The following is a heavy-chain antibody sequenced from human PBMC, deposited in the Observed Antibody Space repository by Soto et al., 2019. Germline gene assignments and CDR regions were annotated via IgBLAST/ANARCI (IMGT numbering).Heavy chain of an antibody. CDR1: GGSISSSNW. V-gene: IGHV4-4*02. Sequence: QVQLQESGPGLVKPSGTLSLTCAVSGGSISSSNWWSWVRQPPGKGLEWIGEIYHSGSTNYNPSLKSLVTISVGKSKNQVALKLSSVTAADTAVYYCARDMGESRRKRGGAFDIWGQGTMLTVSS. D-gene: IGHD3-16*01. J-gene: IGHJ3*02. CDR3: ARDMGESRRKRGGAFDI. CDR2: IYHSGST.